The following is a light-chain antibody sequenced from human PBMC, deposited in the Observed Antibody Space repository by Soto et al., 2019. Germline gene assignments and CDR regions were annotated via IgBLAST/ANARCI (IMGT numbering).Light chain of an antibody. CDR3: AAWDDSQNDPRV. Sequence: QSVLTQPPSASGTPGQRVTISCSGSSSNIGSNTVNWYQQLPGTAPKLLIYSNNQRPSGVPDRFSGSKSGTSASLAISGLQSEDEADCYCAAWDDSQNDPRVYGGGTKLTVL. V-gene: IGLV1-44*01. J-gene: IGLJ2*01. CDR1: SSNIGSNT. CDR2: SNN.